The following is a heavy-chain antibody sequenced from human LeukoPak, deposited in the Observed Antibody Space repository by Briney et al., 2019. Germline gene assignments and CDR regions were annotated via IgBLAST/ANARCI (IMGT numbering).Heavy chain of an antibody. Sequence: SETLSLTCTVSRGSISSHYWSWVRQPPAKGLEWIAHIYYSGSTNYTPSLESRVTISVDTSKSYFSLYLSSVTAADTAVYFCAREIRDYTVKFGYFDYWGQGTLVTVSS. V-gene: IGHV4-59*11. D-gene: IGHD4-11*01. J-gene: IGHJ4*02. CDR1: RGSISSHY. CDR2: IYYSGST. CDR3: AREIRDYTVKFGYFDY.